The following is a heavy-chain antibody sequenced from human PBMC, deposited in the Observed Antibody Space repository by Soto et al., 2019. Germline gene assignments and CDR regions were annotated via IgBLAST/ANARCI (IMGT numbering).Heavy chain of an antibody. CDR2: ISYDGSNN. CDR1: GFTFSSYG. V-gene: IGHV3-30*18. J-gene: IGHJ4*02. Sequence: GGSLRLSCAASGFTFSSYGIYWGRQAPGKGLEWVAAISYDGSNNYHADSVKGRFTISRDNSKNTLYLQLNSLRTEDTAVYYCAKDIVKYTYGACDYWGQGVLVTVSS. CDR3: AKDIVKYTYGACDY. D-gene: IGHD5-18*01.